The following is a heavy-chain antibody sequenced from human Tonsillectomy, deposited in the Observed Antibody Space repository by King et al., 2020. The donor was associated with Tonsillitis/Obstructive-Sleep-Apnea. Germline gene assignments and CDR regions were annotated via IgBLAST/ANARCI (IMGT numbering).Heavy chain of an antibody. D-gene: IGHD5-18*01. CDR3: AGYSYGSYYFDY. V-gene: IGHV4-39*01. Sequence: QLQEPGPGLVKPSETLSLTCTVSGGSISSSSYYWGWIRQPPGKGLEWIGSIYYSGSTYSNPSLKSRVTLSVDTSKNQFSLKLSSVTAADTAVYYCAGYSYGSYYFDYWGQGTLVTVSS. CDR1: GGSISSSSYY. CDR2: IYYSGST. J-gene: IGHJ4*02.